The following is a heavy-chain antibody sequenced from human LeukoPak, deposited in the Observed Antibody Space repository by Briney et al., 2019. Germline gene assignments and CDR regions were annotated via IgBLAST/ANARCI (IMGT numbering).Heavy chain of an antibody. CDR2: VYYIDNT. Sequence: PSETLSLTCTVSGASVGSAGYSWSWIRQPPGGGLEWIGYVYYIDNTNYNPSLKSRVTMSVNPSKNQFSLNLHSVTAADTAMYYCARTQSQSGSYRYYFAYWGQGTLVTVSS. J-gene: IGHJ4*02. D-gene: IGHD1-26*01. V-gene: IGHV4-61*08. CDR1: GASVGSAGYS. CDR3: ARTQSQSGSYRYYFAY.